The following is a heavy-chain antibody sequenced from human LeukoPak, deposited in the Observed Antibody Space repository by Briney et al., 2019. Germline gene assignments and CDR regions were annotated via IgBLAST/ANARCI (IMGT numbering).Heavy chain of an antibody. CDR3: AKDTRPLYYDSSGFFDY. V-gene: IGHV3-21*04. J-gene: IGHJ4*02. D-gene: IGHD3-22*01. CDR1: GFTFSSYS. Sequence: GGSLRLSCAASGFTFSSYSMNWVRQAPGKGLEWVSSISSSSSYIYYADSVKGRFTISRDNAKNSLYLQMNSLRAEDTALYYCAKDTRPLYYDSSGFFDYWGQGTLVTVSS. CDR2: ISSSSSYI.